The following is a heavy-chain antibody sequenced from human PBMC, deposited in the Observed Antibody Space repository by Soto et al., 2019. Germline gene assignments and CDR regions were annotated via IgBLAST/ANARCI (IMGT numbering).Heavy chain of an antibody. CDR2: VSYDGSNK. CDR1: GFSFKSYA. D-gene: IGHD5-18*01. Sequence: PGGSLRLSCAASGFSFKSYAIHWVRQAPGKGLEWVAVVSYDGSNKFYADSVKGRLTISRDDSKNTVFLQMNSLRVEDTAVFYCARDRPGGYGYSWDDFLYYYGMDVWGQGTTVTVSS. CDR3: ARDRPGGYGYSWDDFLYYYGMDV. V-gene: IGHV3-30-3*01. J-gene: IGHJ6*02.